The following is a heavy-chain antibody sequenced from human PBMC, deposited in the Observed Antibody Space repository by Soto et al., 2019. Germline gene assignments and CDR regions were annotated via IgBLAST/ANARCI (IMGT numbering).Heavy chain of an antibody. Sequence: SETLCLTYTVSGAPISGRADYWSWVSQAPGKGLAWVGYIYYSGSTYYNPSLKRRLDISLDVSKNLFSLRLTSVPASDTAVYFCPGGGEGVVGLPYW. CDR3: PGGGEGVVGLPY. CDR1: GAPISGRADY. V-gene: IGHV4-30-4*01. J-gene: IGHJ4*01. CDR2: IYYSGST. D-gene: IGHD2-21*01.